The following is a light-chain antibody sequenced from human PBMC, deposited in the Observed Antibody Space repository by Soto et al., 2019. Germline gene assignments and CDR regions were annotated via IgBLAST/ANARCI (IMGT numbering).Light chain of an antibody. CDR1: QSISSY. V-gene: IGKV1-16*01. Sequence: QLPQSPSSLFTFVGDRVPITCRASQSISSYLNWYQKKPGKAPKLLIYAASNLQGGVPSRLSGSGAGTEFTLTIRSLQPDYFATYYCQQYNSYWTFGQGTKVDIK. J-gene: IGKJ1*01. CDR3: QQYNSYWT. CDR2: AAS.